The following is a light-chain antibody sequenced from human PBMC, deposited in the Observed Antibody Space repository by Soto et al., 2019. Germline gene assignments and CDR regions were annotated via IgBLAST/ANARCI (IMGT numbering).Light chain of an antibody. J-gene: IGKJ2*01. CDR1: QSVSSNY. CDR3: QQYGTSPQT. Sequence: EIVLTQSPGTLSLSPGQRATLSCRASQSVSSNYLAWYQQKPGQAPRLLIHGASSRATAIPDRFSGSGSGTDFTLTISGLEPEDFAMYYCQQYGTSPQTFGQGTKVEIK. V-gene: IGKV3-20*01. CDR2: GAS.